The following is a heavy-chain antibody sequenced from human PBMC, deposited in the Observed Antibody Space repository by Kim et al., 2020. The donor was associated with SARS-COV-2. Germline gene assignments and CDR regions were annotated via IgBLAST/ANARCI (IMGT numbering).Heavy chain of an antibody. CDR3: ARGIWLQLAHLDY. Sequence: SETLSLTCSVSGDSVSRSEYLWGWVRQPPGKGLEWIGIIYLTGSTYYSPSLKSRVTISVDTSKNQFSLILRSVTDADTAVYYCARGIWLQLAHLDYWGQG. D-gene: IGHD6-13*01. CDR2: IYLTGST. J-gene: IGHJ4*02. CDR1: GDSVSRSEYL. V-gene: IGHV4-39*01.